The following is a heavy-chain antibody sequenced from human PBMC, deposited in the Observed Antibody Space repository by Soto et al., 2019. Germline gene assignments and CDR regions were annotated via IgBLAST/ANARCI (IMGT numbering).Heavy chain of an antibody. CDR3: AREDSIIIPAVSDF. CDR1: GFHFRNYG. Sequence: EVQLLESGGGLVRPGGSLRLSCAVSGFHFRNYGINWVRQAPGKGLEWVSSVSKSDYTYYSDSVKGRFTISRDNAKNSVSLQMTTLRAEDTAVYYCAREDSIIIPAVSDFWGQGTLVTVSS. D-gene: IGHD3-22*01. J-gene: IGHJ4*02. CDR2: VSKSDYT. V-gene: IGHV3-21*01.